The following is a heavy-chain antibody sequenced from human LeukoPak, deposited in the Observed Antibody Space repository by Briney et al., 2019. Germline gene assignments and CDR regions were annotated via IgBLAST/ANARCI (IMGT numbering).Heavy chain of an antibody. J-gene: IGHJ4*02. CDR3: AHRRPGHLIGWDNSYFDN. D-gene: IGHD1/OR15-1a*01. CDR1: GFSLYSSGVG. V-gene: IGHV2-5*02. CDR2: IYWDDDK. Sequence: SAPTLVNPTQTLTLTCTFSGFSLYSSGVGVGWIRQPPGKALEWLAVIYWDDDKRYNPSPRSRLTMSKDASKSQVFLEMRNMDPVDAATYCCAHRRPGHLIGWDNSYFDNWGPGTLVTVSS.